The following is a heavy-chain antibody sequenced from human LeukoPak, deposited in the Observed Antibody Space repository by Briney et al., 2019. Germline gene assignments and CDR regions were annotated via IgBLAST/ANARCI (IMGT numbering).Heavy chain of an antibody. CDR3: ARGRCSSSCSNWFDP. D-gene: IGHD6-13*01. CDR1: GYTFTSYG. CDR2: ISAYNGNT. Sequence: ASVKVSCKASGYTFTSYGISWVRQAPGQGLEWMGWISAYNGNTNYAQKLQGRVTMTTDTSTSTAYMELRSLRSDDTAVYYCARGRCSSSCSNWFDPWGQGPLVTVSS. V-gene: IGHV1-18*01. J-gene: IGHJ5*02.